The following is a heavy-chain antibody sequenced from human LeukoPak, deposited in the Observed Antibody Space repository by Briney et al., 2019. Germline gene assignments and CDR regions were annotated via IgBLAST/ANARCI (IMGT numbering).Heavy chain of an antibody. J-gene: IGHJ4*02. CDR2: IIHSGST. Sequence: PSETLSLTCAVCGGSFSSYPWTWIRQPPGKGLEWIGQIIHSGSTKYNPSLNGRVTMSVDTSKNQFSLKLTSVTAADTAVYYCARGAPGYWGQGTLVTVSS. D-gene: IGHD4/OR15-4a*01. CDR1: GGSFSSYP. V-gene: IGHV4-34*12. CDR3: ARGAPGY.